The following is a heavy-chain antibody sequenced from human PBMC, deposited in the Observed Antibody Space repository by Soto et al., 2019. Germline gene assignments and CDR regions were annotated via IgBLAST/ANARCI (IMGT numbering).Heavy chain of an antibody. CDR2: INIDGSST. Sequence: EVQLVESGGGLVQPGGSLRLSCAASGFTFSYYWMHWVRQAPGKGLVWVSRINIDGSSTDYADSVKGRFTISRDNAKNTLYLQMNSLRAEDTAVYYCARYCSSSSCYVLDAFDMWCQGTMFTVTS. V-gene: IGHV3-74*01. D-gene: IGHD2-2*01. CDR3: ARYCSSSSCYVLDAFDM. J-gene: IGHJ3*02. CDR1: GFTFSYYW.